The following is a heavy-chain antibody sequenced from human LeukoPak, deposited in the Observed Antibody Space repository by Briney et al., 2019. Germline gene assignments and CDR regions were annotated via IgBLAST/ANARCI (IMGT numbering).Heavy chain of an antibody. Sequence: GGSLRLSCAPSGFTFSDYYMSWIRQAPGKGLEWVSYISSSGSTIYYADSVKGRFTISRDNAKNSLYLQMNSLRAEDTAVYYCARVITMVRGALRIESYYYGMDVWGQGTTVTVSS. CDR1: GFTFSDYY. D-gene: IGHD3-10*01. CDR2: ISSSGSTI. V-gene: IGHV3-11*01. J-gene: IGHJ6*02. CDR3: ARVITMVRGALRIESYYYGMDV.